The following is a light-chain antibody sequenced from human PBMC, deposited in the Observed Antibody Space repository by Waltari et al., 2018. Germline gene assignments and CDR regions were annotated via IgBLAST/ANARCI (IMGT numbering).Light chain of an antibody. V-gene: IGLV1-47*01. J-gene: IGLJ3*02. Sequence: QSVLTQPPSASGTPGQRVTISCSGSSSNVGSSYVYWYQHLPGAAPKVLRFRDDERASGIPDRFAGSKSGTSASLAISGLRSEDEADYYCAAWDDSLSCWVFGGGTKLTVL. CDR1: SSNVGSSY. CDR3: AAWDDSLSCWV. CDR2: RDD.